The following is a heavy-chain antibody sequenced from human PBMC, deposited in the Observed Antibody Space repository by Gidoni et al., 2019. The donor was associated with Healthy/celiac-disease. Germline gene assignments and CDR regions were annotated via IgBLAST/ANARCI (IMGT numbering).Heavy chain of an antibody. V-gene: IGHV1-69*01. CDR2: IIPIFGTA. D-gene: IGHD2-8*01. CDR3: ASGCTNGVCYTANCYYYYGMDV. J-gene: IGHJ6*02. CDR1: GGTFSSSA. Sequence: QVQLVQPGAEVKKPGSSVKVSCKASGGTFSSSAISWVRQAPGQGLEWMGGIIPIFGTANYAQKFQGRVTITADESTSTAYMELSSLRSEDTAVYYCASGCTNGVCYTANCYYYYGMDVWGQGTTVTVSS.